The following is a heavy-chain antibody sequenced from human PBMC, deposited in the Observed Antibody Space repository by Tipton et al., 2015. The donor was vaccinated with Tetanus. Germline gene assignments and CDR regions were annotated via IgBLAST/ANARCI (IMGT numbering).Heavy chain of an antibody. CDR1: GYSFTSYS. D-gene: IGHD3-10*01. CDR2: IYPADSDT. CDR3: ARHMGFGDLLSLFDY. Sequence: QSGAEVKKPGESLKISCKGSGYSFTSYSIGWVRQMPGKGLEWMGVIYPADSDTRYSPSSQGQVTISADKSISTAYLQWSSLKASDTAMYYCARHMGFGDLLSLFDYWGQGTLVTVSS. V-gene: IGHV5-51*01. J-gene: IGHJ4*02.